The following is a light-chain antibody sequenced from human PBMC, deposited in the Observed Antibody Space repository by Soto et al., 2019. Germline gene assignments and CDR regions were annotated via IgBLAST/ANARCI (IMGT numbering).Light chain of an antibody. CDR2: DAS. CDR3: QQSYSTPRT. V-gene: IGKV1-39*01. CDR1: ESIRTW. J-gene: IGKJ1*01. Sequence: DIQMTQSPSTLSASIVDRVTITCRASESIRTWLAWYQHKPGEAPKFLIYDASSLESGVPSRFSGSGSGTDFTLTISSLQPEDFATYYCQQSYSTPRTFGQGTKVDIK.